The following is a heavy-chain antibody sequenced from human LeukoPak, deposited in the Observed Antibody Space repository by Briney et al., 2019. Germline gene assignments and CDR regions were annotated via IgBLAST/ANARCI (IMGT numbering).Heavy chain of an antibody. D-gene: IGHD2-2*01. J-gene: IGHJ4*02. CDR3: ARGPRYCSSTSCYSLYSDY. CDR2: ISSSSSYI. V-gene: IGHV3-21*01. Sequence: PGGSLRLSCAASGFTFSSYSMNWVRQAPGKGLEWVSSISSSSSYIYYADSVKGRFTISRDNAKNSLYLQMNSLRAEDTAVYYCARGPRYCSSTSCYSLYSDYWGQGTLVTVSS. CDR1: GFTFSSYS.